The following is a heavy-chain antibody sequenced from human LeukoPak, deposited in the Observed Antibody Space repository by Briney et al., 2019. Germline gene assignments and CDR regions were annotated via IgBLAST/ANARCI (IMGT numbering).Heavy chain of an antibody. CDR3: ARDAYYYDSSGYYQSGTFDI. CDR2: INPNSGGT. J-gene: IGHJ3*02. CDR1: GYTFTGYD. D-gene: IGHD3-22*01. V-gene: IGHV1-2*02. Sequence: ASVKVSCKASGYTFTGYDMHWVRQAPGQGLEWMGWINPNSGGTNYAQKFQGRVTMTRDTSISTAYMELSRLRSDDTAVYYCARDAYYYDSSGYYQSGTFDIWGQGTMVTVSS.